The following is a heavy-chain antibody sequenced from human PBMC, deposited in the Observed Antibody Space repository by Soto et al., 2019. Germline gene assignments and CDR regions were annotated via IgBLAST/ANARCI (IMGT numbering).Heavy chain of an antibody. V-gene: IGHV4-39*01. CDR1: RGSISSSSYY. D-gene: IGHD3-16*01. CDR2: IYYSGST. CDR3: ARRGTTESDYYYGMDV. J-gene: IGHJ6*02. Sequence: LXLTCTVSRGSISSSSYYWGWIRQPPGKGLEWIGSIYYSGSTYYNPSLKSRVTISVDTSKNQFSLKLSSVTAADTAVYYCARRGTTESDYYYGMDVWGQGTTVTVSS.